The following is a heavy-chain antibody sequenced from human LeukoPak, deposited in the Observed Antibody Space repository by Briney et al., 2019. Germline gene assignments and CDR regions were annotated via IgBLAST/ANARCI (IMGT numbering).Heavy chain of an antibody. V-gene: IGHV3-23*01. CDR3: AKVDSSGLQILTPVDY. Sequence: GGSLRLSCAASRFTFSSYAMSWVRQAPGKGLEWVSAISGSGGSTYYADSVKGRFTISRDNSKNTLYLQMNSLRAEDTAVYYCAKVDSSGLQILTPVDYWGQGTLVTVSS. D-gene: IGHD6-19*01. CDR2: ISGSGGST. J-gene: IGHJ4*02. CDR1: RFTFSSYA.